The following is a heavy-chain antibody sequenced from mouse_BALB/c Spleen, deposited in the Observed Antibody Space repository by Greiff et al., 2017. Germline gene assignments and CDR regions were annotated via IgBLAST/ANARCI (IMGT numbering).Heavy chain of an antibody. Sequence: EVKLMESGAELVKPGASVKLSCTASGFNIKDTYMHWVKQRPEQGLEWIGRIDPANGNTKYDPKFQGKATITADTSSNTAYLQLSSLTSEDTAVYYCARLDYYGSSYVDYWGQGTTLTVSS. CDR3: ARLDYYGSSYVDY. CDR2: IDPANGNT. V-gene: IGHV14-3*02. D-gene: IGHD1-1*01. J-gene: IGHJ2*01. CDR1: GFNIKDTY.